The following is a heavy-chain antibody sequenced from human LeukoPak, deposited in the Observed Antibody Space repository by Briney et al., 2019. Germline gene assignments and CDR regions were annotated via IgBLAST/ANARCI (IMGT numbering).Heavy chain of an antibody. V-gene: IGHV1-69*13. CDR2: IIPIFGTA. CDR1: GGTFSSYA. J-gene: IGHJ4*02. Sequence: SVKVSCKASGGTFSSYAISWVRRAPGQGLEWMGGIIPIFGTANYAQKFQGRVTITADESTSTAYMELSSLRSEDTAVYYCARAGIRLPWNFDYWGQGTLVTVSS. CDR3: ARAGIRLPWNFDY. D-gene: IGHD2-2*01.